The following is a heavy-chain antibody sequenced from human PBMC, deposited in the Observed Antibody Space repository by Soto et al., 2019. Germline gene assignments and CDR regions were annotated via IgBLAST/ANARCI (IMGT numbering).Heavy chain of an antibody. CDR2: INHSGST. CDR3: ARGAGEQLVRRVWFDP. Sequence: QVQLQQWGAGLLKPSETLSLTCAVYDGSFSGYYWSWIRQPPGKGLEWIGEINHSGSTTYNPSLKSRVTISLDTSKNQFSLKLSSVTAADTAVYYCARGAGEQLVRRVWFDPWGQGTLVTVSS. V-gene: IGHV4-34*02. D-gene: IGHD6-6*01. CDR1: DGSFSGYY. J-gene: IGHJ5*02.